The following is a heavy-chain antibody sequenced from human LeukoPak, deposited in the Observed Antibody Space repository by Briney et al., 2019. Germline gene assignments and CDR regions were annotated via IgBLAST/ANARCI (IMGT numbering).Heavy chain of an antibody. CDR3: ARVVRYCSSTSCAIYYYGMDV. CDR2: ISACNGNT. D-gene: IGHD2-2*01. J-gene: IGHJ6*02. Sequence: ASVKVSCKASGYTFTSYGISWVRQAPGQGLEWMGWISACNGNTNYAQKLQGRVTMTTDTSTSTAYMELRSLRSDDAAVYYCARVVRYCSSTSCAIYYYGMDVWGQGTTVTVSS. CDR1: GYTFTSYG. V-gene: IGHV1-18*01.